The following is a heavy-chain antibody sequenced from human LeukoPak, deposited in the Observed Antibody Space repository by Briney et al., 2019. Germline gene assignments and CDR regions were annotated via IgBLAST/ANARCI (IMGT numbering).Heavy chain of an antibody. J-gene: IGHJ4*02. CDR3: AALRMNFDY. CDR2: ISYDGSNK. CDR1: GFTFSNYD. V-gene: IGHV3-30*03. D-gene: IGHD2-15*01. Sequence: GGSLRLSCAVSGFTFSNYDMHWVRQAPGKGLGWVAVISYDGSNKYYADSVKGRFTISRDNSKNTLYLQMNSLRAEDTAVYYCAALRMNFDYWGQGTLVTVSS.